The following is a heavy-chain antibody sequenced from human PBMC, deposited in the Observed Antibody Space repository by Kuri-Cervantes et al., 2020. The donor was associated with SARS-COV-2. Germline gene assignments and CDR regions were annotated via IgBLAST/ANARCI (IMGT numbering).Heavy chain of an antibody. CDR2: IYHSGST. V-gene: IGHV4-38-2*02. CDR3: ATMGATAVTNDVFDI. J-gene: IGHJ3*02. D-gene: IGHD3-10*01. CDR1: GYSISSGYY. Sequence: SETLSLTCTVSGYSISSGYYWGWIRQPPGKGLEWIGSIYHSGSTYYNPSLKSRVTISVDTSKNQFSLNLSSVTAADTAVYYCATMGATAVTNDVFDIWGQGTMVTVSS.